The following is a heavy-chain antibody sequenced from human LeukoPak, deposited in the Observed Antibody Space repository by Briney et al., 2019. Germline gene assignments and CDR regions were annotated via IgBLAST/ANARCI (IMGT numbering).Heavy chain of an antibody. V-gene: IGHV5-51*01. CDR2: VYPGDSDT. D-gene: IGHD5-12*01. CDR3: ARRVSSSGFDAFDV. CDR1: GYNFTSYW. J-gene: IGHJ3*01. Sequence: GESLKISCKGSGYNFTSYWIAWVRQMPGKGLEWMGIVYPGDSDTRYSPSFQGQVTISADKSISTAYLQWSSLKASDTAMYYCARRVSSSGFDAFDVWGQGTMVTVSS.